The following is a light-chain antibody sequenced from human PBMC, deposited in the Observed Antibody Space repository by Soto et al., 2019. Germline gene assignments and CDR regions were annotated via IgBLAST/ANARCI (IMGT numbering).Light chain of an antibody. Sequence: QSVLTQLRSVSGSPGQSVTISCTGTSSDVGGYNYVSWYQQHPGKAPKLMIYDVSKRPSGVPDRFSGSKSGNTASLTISGLQAEDEADYYCFSYAGSYTSVFGTGTKSPS. CDR3: FSYAGSYTSV. CDR1: SSDVGGYNY. V-gene: IGLV2-11*01. CDR2: DVS. J-gene: IGLJ1*01.